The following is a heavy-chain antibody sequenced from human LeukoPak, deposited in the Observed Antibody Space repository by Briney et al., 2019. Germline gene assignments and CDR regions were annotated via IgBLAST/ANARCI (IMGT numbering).Heavy chain of an antibody. V-gene: IGHV3-21*01. CDR3: ARDGSGYDWSPGTFDY. CDR1: GFTFSSYS. CDR2: ISSSSSYI. D-gene: IGHD5-12*01. J-gene: IGHJ4*02. Sequence: GGSLRLSCAASGFTFSSYSMNWVRQAPGKGLEWVSSISSSSSYIYYADSVKGRFTISRDNAKNSLYLQMNSLRAEDTAVYYCARDGSGYDWSPGTFDYWGQGTLVTVSS.